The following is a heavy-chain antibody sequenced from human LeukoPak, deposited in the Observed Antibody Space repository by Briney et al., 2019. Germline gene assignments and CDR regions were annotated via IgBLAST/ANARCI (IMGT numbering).Heavy chain of an antibody. Sequence: GGSLRLSCAASGFTFSSYGMRWVRQAPGKGLEWVAIISYDGSHKYYADSVKGRFTISRDNSKNTVYLQMNSLRAEDTAVYYCAKGLKSMIANWFDPWGQGTLVTVSS. V-gene: IGHV3-30*18. D-gene: IGHD3-22*01. CDR3: AKGLKSMIANWFDP. J-gene: IGHJ5*02. CDR2: ISYDGSHK. CDR1: GFTFSSYG.